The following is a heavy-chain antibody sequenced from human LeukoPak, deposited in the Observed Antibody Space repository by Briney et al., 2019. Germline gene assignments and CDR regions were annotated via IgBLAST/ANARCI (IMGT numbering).Heavy chain of an antibody. D-gene: IGHD4-11*01. Sequence: SETLSLTCTVSGGSISSGGYSWSWIRQPPGKGLEWVGYISQSGSTYYNPFLKSRVTISVDTSKNQFSLKLSSVTAADTAVYYCARGLPYFDYWGQGTLVTVSS. CDR2: ISQSGST. V-gene: IGHV4-30-2*01. J-gene: IGHJ4*02. CDR3: ARGLPYFDY. CDR1: GGSISSGGYS.